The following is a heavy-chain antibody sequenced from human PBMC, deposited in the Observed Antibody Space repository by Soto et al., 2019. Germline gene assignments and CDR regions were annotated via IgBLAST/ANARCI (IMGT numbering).Heavy chain of an antibody. D-gene: IGHD3-10*01. CDR2: INAGNGNT. J-gene: IGHJ6*02. Sequence: QVQLVQSGAEVKKPGASVKVSCKASGYTFTSYAMHWVRQAPGQRLEWMGWINAGNGNTKYSQKFQGRVTITRDTYASAPYVEVGNLCSEDKPGYYFARDGAGYHSESSSLYDVDVWGQGTT. CDR1: GYTFTSYA. CDR3: ARDGAGYHSESSSLYDVDV. V-gene: IGHV1-3*01.